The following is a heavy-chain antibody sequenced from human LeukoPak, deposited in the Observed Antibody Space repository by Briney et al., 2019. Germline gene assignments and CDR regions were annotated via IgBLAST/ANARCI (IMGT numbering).Heavy chain of an antibody. J-gene: IGHJ4*02. Sequence: GGSLRLSCAASGFTFSSYSMNWVRQAPGKGLEWVSYISGSSSTIYYADSVKGRFTISRDNAKNSLYLQMNSLRAEDTAVYYCARGGEYSSSQPSDYWGQGTLVTVSS. CDR2: ISGSSSTI. V-gene: IGHV3-48*04. D-gene: IGHD6-13*01. CDR1: GFTFSSYS. CDR3: ARGGEYSSSQPSDY.